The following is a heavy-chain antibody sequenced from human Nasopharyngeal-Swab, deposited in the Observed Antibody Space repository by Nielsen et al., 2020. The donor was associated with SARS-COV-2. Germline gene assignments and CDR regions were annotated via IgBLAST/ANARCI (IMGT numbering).Heavy chain of an antibody. V-gene: IGHV3-9*01. Sequence: GGSLRLSCAASGFAFDDYAMHWVRQAPGKGLEWVSGISWNGGSLAYAGSVKGRFTNSRDNAENSLYLQMNSLRPEDTAVYFCAKDSSVARGLDYWGQGALVTVSS. CDR2: ISWNGGSL. CDR1: GFAFDDYA. D-gene: IGHD3-10*01. CDR3: AKDSSVARGLDY. J-gene: IGHJ4*02.